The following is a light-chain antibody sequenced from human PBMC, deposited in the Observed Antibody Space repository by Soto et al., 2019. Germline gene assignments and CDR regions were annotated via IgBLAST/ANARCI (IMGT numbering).Light chain of an antibody. CDR1: QSVSSY. Sequence: EIVMTQSPATLSVSPGERATLSCRASQSVSSYLAWYQQKPGQAPRLLIYGASTRATGIPARFSGSGSGTEFTLTIRSLQSEDFAVYYCQQYNDWPSITFGQGTRLEI. CDR3: QQYNDWPSIT. CDR2: GAS. J-gene: IGKJ5*01. V-gene: IGKV3-15*01.